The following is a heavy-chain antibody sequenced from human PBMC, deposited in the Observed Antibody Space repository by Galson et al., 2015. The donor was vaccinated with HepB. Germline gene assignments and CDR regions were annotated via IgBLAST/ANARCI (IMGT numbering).Heavy chain of an antibody. CDR2: IYYSGST. CDR3: ARDSQLAAAGSLDWFDP. Sequence: LSLTCTVSGGSISSSSYYWGWIRQPPGKGLEWIGSIYYSGSTYYNPSLKSRVTISVDTSKNQFSLKLSSVTAADTAVYYCARDSQLAAAGSLDWFDPWGQGTLVTVSS. V-gene: IGHV4-39*07. J-gene: IGHJ5*02. D-gene: IGHD6-13*01. CDR1: GGSISSSSYY.